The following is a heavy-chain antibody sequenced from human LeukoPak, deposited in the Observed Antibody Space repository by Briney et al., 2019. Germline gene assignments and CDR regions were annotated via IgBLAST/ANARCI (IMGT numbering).Heavy chain of an antibody. CDR3: ARVGGVGATGIFDY. CDR2: IIPIFGTA. J-gene: IGHJ4*02. D-gene: IGHD1-26*01. V-gene: IGHV1-69*05. CDR1: GGTFSSYA. Sequence: SVKVSCKASGGTFSSYAISWVRQAPGQGLESMRGIIPIFGTANYAQKFQGRVTITTDESTSTAYMELSSLRSEDTAVYYCARVGGVGATGIFDYWGLGTLVTVSS.